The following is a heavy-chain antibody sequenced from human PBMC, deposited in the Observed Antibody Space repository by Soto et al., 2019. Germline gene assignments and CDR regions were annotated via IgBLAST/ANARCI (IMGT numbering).Heavy chain of an antibody. J-gene: IGHJ4*02. Sequence: PGGSLRLSCAASGFTFSSYGMHWVRQAPGKGLEWVAVISYDGSNKYYADSVKGRFTISRDNSKNTLYLQMNSLRAEDTAVYYCAKVGVVIKIPYYFDYWGQGTLVTVSS. D-gene: IGHD3-3*01. CDR3: AKVGVVIKIPYYFDY. CDR2: ISYDGSNK. CDR1: GFTFSSYG. V-gene: IGHV3-30*18.